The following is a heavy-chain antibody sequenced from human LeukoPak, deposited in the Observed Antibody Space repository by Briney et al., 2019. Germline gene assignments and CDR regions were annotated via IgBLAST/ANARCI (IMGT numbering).Heavy chain of an antibody. J-gene: IGHJ4*02. CDR1: GFTFSSYS. D-gene: IGHD3-10*01. CDR3: ARGGDSLHY. V-gene: IGHV3-21*01. CDR2: ISSGSTYI. Sequence: GGSLRLSCTASGFTFSSYSMNWVRQAPGKGLEWVSSISSGSTYIYYADSVKGRFTVSRDNAKNSLYLQMNSLRAEDTAVYYCARGGDSLHYWGQGTLVTVSS.